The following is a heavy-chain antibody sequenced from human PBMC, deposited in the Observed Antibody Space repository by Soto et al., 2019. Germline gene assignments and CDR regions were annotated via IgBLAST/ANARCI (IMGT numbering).Heavy chain of an antibody. CDR1: GFTFSSYG. CDR3: AKDPFRPDCSSTSCYSWCDY. V-gene: IGHV3-30*18. Sequence: GGSLRLSCAASGFTFSSYGMPGVRQAPGKGLEWVAVISYDGSNKYYADSVKGRFTISRDNSKNTLYLQMNSLRAEDTAVYYCAKDPFRPDCSSTSCYSWCDYWGQGTQVTVSS. D-gene: IGHD2-2*01. CDR2: ISYDGSNK. J-gene: IGHJ4*02.